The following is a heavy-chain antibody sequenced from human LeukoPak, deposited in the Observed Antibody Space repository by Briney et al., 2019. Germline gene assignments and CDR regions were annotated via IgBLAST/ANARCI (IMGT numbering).Heavy chain of an antibody. J-gene: IGHJ4*02. D-gene: IGHD2-21*02. CDR2: INPNTAAT. CDR1: GYIFAAYS. V-gene: IGHV1-2*02. CDR3: ARYGGDTPDY. Sequence: ASVTVSCKASGYIFAAYSMHWVRQAPGQGLEWMGWINPNTAATKYGQKFQGRVSMTRDTSISTAYMELTSLRSDDTAVYYCARYGGDTPDYWGQGTLVTVSS.